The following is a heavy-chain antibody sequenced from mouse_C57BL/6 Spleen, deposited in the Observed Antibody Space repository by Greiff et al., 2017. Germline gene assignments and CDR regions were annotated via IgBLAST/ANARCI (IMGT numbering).Heavy chain of an antibody. CDR1: GYAFSSSW. D-gene: IGHD1-1*01. CDR3: AREFDYYGSSYVFDY. V-gene: IGHV1-82*01. CDR2: IYPGDGDT. Sequence: QVQLQQSGPELVKPGASVKISCKASGYAFSSSWMNWVKPRPGKGLAWIGRIYPGDGDTNYNGKFKGKATLTADKYSSTAYMQLSSLTSEDSAVYFCAREFDYYGSSYVFDYWGQGTTLTVSS. J-gene: IGHJ2*01.